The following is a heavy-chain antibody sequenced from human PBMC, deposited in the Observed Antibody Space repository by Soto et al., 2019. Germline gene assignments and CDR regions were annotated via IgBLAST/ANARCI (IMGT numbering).Heavy chain of an antibody. CDR1: GGSIISGDYY. J-gene: IGHJ5*02. CDR3: ARGYSNWFDP. D-gene: IGHD1-26*01. V-gene: IGHV4-30-4*01. CDR2: IYYSGST. Sequence: SETLSLTCTVSGGSIISGDYYFICIRQPPWKGLEWIGYIYYSGSTYYNPSLKSRVTISVDTSKNQFSLKLSSVTAADTAVYYCARGYSNWFDPWGQGTLVTVSS.